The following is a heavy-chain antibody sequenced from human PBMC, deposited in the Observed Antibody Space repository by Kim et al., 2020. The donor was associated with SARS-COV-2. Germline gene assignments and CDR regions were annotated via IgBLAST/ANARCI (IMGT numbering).Heavy chain of an antibody. J-gene: IGHJ4*01. D-gene: IGHD3-16*01. CDR3: PRADYIKFPPHFDY. Sequence: SETLSLTCTVSGGSISSKNYYWDWIRQPPGNRPEWIGPISFGGITDYNPSLKSRVPISMDTSKNKFSLKLNSVTPAAPALFYCPRADYIKFPPHFDYWG. V-gene: IGHV4-39*07. CDR2: ISFGGIT. CDR1: GGSISSKNYY.